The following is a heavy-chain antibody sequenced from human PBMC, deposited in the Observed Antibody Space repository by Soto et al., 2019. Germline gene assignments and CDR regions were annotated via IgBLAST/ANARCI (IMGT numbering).Heavy chain of an antibody. CDR3: AREKFSWPYYYYYLDV. J-gene: IGHJ6*03. D-gene: IGHD6-13*01. Sequence: QVQLQQRGAGLLKPSETLSLTCAVYGGSFSGYYWSWIRQPPGKGLEGIGEINNSGSTNNNPSLKSRVTISVDTSKNQFSLKLSSVTAADTAVYYCAREKFSWPYYYYYLDVWGKGTTVTVSS. CDR1: GGSFSGYY. CDR2: INNSGST. V-gene: IGHV4-34*01.